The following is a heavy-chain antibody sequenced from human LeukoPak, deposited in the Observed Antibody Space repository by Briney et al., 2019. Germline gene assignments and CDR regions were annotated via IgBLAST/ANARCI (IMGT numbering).Heavy chain of an antibody. CDR1: GGSFSGYY. Sequence: PSETLSLTCAVYGGSFSGYYWSWIRQPPGKGLEWIGEINHSGSTNYNPSLKSRVTISVDTSKNQFSLKLSSVTAADTAVYYCARHCSSTSCYIDYWGQGTLVTVSS. J-gene: IGHJ4*02. D-gene: IGHD2-2*02. CDR2: INHSGST. V-gene: IGHV4-34*01. CDR3: ARHCSSTSCYIDY.